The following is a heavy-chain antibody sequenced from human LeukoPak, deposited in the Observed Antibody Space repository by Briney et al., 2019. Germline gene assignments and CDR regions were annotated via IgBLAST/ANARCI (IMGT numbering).Heavy chain of an antibody. J-gene: IGHJ4*02. Sequence: GGSLRLSCAASGFTFSSYAMSWVRQAPGKGLEWVSAISGIGGSTYYADSVKGRFTISRDNSKNTLYLQMNSMRAQDTAVYYSAKAYSYYYDRSSFDYWGQGTPVNVSS. D-gene: IGHD3-22*01. CDR3: AKAYSYYYDRSSFDY. CDR2: ISGIGGST. CDR1: GFTFSSYA. V-gene: IGHV3-23*01.